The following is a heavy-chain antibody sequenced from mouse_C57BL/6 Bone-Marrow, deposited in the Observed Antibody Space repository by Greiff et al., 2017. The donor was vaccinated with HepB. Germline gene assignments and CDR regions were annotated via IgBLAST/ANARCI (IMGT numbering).Heavy chain of an antibody. V-gene: IGHV5-6*01. CDR3: ARHYYSYFDY. J-gene: IGHJ2*01. CDR1: GFTFSSYG. Sequence: EVMLVESGGDLAKPGGSLKLSCAASGFTFSSYGMSWVRQTPDKRLEWVATISSGGSYTYYPDSVKGRFTISRDNAKNTLYLQMSSLKSEDTAMYYCARHYYSYFDYWGQGTTLTVYS. D-gene: IGHD1-1*01. CDR2: ISSGGSYT.